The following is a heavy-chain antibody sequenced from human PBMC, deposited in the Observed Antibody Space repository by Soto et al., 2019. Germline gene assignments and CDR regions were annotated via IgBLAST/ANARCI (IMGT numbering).Heavy chain of an antibody. CDR2: IHYSGST. V-gene: IGHV4-59*01. J-gene: IGHJ4*01. D-gene: IGHD2-15*01. Sequence: SETLSLTGVVTGVSISINYLSWIRQPPGQGLEWIGYIHYSGSTNFNPSLKNRVVMSVDTSKNQFSLQLSSVTAADTAIYYCARDATLRHWGHGTLVTVSS. CDR1: GVSISINY. CDR3: ARDATLRH.